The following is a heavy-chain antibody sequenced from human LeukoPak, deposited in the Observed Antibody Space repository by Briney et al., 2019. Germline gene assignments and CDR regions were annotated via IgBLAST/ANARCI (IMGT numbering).Heavy chain of an antibody. Sequence: GGSLRLSCAASGFTFDDYGMSWVRQAPGKGLEWVSGINWNGGSTGYADSVKGRFTISRDSAKNSLYLQMNSLRAEDTAVYYCARALTSAVAGPNWFDPWGQGTLVTVSS. CDR3: ARALTSAVAGPNWFDP. CDR2: INWNGGST. CDR1: GFTFDDYG. J-gene: IGHJ5*02. D-gene: IGHD6-19*01. V-gene: IGHV3-20*04.